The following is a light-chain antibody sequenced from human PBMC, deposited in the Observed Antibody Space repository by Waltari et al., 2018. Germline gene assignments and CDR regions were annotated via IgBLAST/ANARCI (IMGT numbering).Light chain of an antibody. Sequence: IVFTQTPSTLPVSPEERATLSCRASQSLSNFLAWYQQEPGQAPRLLIYHASKRATDIPDRFSGRGSGTDFTLTISSLEPGDSAVYYCQQRANWPPLTFGGGTRVEI. CDR3: QQRANWPPLT. V-gene: IGKV3-11*01. J-gene: IGKJ4*01. CDR1: QSLSNF. CDR2: HAS.